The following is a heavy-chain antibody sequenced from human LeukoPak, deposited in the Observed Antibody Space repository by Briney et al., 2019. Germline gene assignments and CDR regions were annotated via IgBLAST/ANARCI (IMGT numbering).Heavy chain of an antibody. Sequence: GGSLRLSCAASRFTFRNYGMHWVRQAPGKGLEWVAVIWYDGSEKYYVDSVKGRFTVSRDNSKTTVYLQMNSLRVEDTAVYYCARDRGWPAVHFDLWGQGTLVTVSS. D-gene: IGHD2-15*01. CDR1: RFTFRNYG. V-gene: IGHV3-33*01. CDR2: IWYDGSEK. CDR3: ARDRGWPAVHFDL. J-gene: IGHJ4*02.